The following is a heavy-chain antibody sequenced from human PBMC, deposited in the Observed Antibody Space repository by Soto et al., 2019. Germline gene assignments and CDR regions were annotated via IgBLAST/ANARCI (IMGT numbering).Heavy chain of an antibody. Sequence: QLQLQESGPGLVKPSETLSLTCTVSGGSISSSSYYWGWIRQPPGKGLEWIGSIYYSGSTYYNPSLKSRVTISEDTSKTQFTLKLSTVTAADTAVYYCASGIYYDFWSGPADMAFDYWGQGTLVTVSS. J-gene: IGHJ4*02. V-gene: IGHV4-39*01. CDR2: IYYSGST. CDR3: ASGIYYDFWSGPADMAFDY. CDR1: GGSISSSSYY. D-gene: IGHD3-3*01.